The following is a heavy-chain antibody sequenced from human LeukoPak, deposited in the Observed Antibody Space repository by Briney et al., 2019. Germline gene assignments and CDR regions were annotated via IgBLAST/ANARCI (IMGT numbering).Heavy chain of an antibody. CDR2: ISSSSSYI. V-gene: IGHV3-21*04. D-gene: IGHD3-9*01. CDR3: AKDIRKYFVWPHT. Sequence: GGSLRLSCAASGFTFSSYSMNWVRQAPGKGLEWVSSISSSSSYIYYADSVKGRFTISRDNAKNSLYLQMNSLRAEDTALYYCAKDIRKYFVWPHTWGQGTLVTVSS. CDR1: GFTFSSYS. J-gene: IGHJ5*02.